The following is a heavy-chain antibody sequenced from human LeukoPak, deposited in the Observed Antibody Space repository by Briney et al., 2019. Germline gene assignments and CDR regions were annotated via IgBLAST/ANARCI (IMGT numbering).Heavy chain of an antibody. CDR3: ARELVDTAMVTSNWFDP. CDR2: TYHSGST. D-gene: IGHD5-18*01. J-gene: IGHJ5*02. V-gene: IGHV4-30-2*01. Sequence: SETLSLTCAVSGGSISSGGYSWSWIRQPPGKGLEWIGYTYHSGSTYYNPSLKSRVTISVDRSKNQFSLKLSSVTAADTAVYYCARELVDTAMVTSNWFDPWGQGTLVTVSS. CDR1: GGSISSGGYS.